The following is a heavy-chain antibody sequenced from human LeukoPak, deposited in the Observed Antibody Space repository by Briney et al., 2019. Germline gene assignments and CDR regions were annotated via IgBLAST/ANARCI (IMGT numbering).Heavy chain of an antibody. CDR3: ARRRPRYFDWLLPTPGFDY. CDR2: INHSGST. D-gene: IGHD3-9*01. J-gene: IGHJ4*02. CDR1: GVSFSGYY. Sequence: SETLSLTCAVYGVSFSGYYWSWIRQPPGKGLEWIGEINHSGSTNYNPSLKSRVTISVDTSKNQFSLKLSSVAAADTAVYYCARRRPRYFDWLLPTPGFDYWGQGTLVTVSS. V-gene: IGHV4-34*01.